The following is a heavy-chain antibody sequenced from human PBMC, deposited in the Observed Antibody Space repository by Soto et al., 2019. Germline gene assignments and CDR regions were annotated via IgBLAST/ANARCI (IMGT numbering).Heavy chain of an antibody. J-gene: IGHJ1*01. V-gene: IGHV4-59*01. CDR1: GGSISSYY. CDR2: IYYSGST. D-gene: IGHD7-27*01. CDR3: ARGWGGYFQH. Sequence: QVQLQESGPGLVKPSETLSLTCTVSGGSISSYYWSWIRQPPGKGLVWIGYIYYSGSTNYNPSLKSRVTISVDTSKNQFSLKLSSVTAADTAVYYCARGWGGYFQHWGQGTLVTVSS.